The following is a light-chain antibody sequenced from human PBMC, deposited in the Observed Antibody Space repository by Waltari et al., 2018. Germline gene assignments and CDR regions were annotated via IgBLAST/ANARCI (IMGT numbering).Light chain of an antibody. CDR2: EVS. Sequence: QSALTQPASVSGSPGQSITISCTGTSSDVGSYNLVSWYQQHPGKAPNLMIYEVSKRPSGVSNRFSGSKSGNTASLTISGLQAEDEADYYCCSYAGSYVVFGGGTKLTVL. V-gene: IGLV2-23*02. J-gene: IGLJ2*01. CDR3: CSYAGSYVV. CDR1: SSDVGSYNL.